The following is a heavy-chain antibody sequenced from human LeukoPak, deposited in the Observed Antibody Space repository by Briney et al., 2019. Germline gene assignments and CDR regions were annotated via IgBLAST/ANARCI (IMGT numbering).Heavy chain of an antibody. CDR3: ARIAETNIYFLGY. J-gene: IGHJ4*02. D-gene: IGHD2-21*01. V-gene: IGHV3-33*01. CDR1: GFTFRSYA. CDR2: IWFDGSNG. Sequence: GGSLRLSCAASGFTFRSYAMHWVRQAPGKGLEWVAVIWFDGSNGYYADSVKGRFTVSRDNSKNTLFLQMNSLRAEDTAVYYCARIAETNIYFLGYWGQGTLVTVSS.